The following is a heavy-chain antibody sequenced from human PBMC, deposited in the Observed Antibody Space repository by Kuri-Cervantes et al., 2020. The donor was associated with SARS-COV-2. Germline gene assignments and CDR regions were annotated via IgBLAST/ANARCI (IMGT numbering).Heavy chain of an antibody. J-gene: IGHJ6*02. V-gene: IGHV4-34*01. CDR2: INHSGST. CDR3: ARVMPTHSISMDV. D-gene: IGHD2-2*01. Sequence: ESLKISCAVYGGSFSGYYWSWIRQPPGKGLEWIGEINHSGSTNYNPSLKSRVTISVDTSKNQFSLKLSSVTAADTAVYYCARVMPTHSISMDVWGQGTTVTVSS. CDR1: GGSFSGYY.